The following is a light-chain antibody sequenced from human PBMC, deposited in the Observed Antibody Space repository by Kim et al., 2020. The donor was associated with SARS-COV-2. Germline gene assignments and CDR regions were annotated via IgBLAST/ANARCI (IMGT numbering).Light chain of an antibody. V-gene: IGKV1-NL1*01. Sequence: APVEDTVTLTCRAGQGLSNALAWYQHKPGKAHKLLVYGATTLQSGVPSRFSGSGSGTEYTLTISSLQPEDLGTFYCQQSYGIPWTFGQGTKVDIK. CDR2: GAT. CDR3: QQSYGIPWT. J-gene: IGKJ1*01. CDR1: QGLSNA.